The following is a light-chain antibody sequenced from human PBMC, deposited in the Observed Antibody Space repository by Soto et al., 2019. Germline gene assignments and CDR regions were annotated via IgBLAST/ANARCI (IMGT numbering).Light chain of an antibody. J-gene: IGKJ1*01. CDR2: DAS. CDR3: QQSYSTPLT. V-gene: IGKV1-5*01. CDR1: QSILSW. Sequence: DIQMTQSPSTLSASVGDRVTITCRASQSILSWLAWYQHKPGKAPKLLIYDASSLESGVPSRFSGSRSGTEFTLTISSLQPDDIATYYCQQSYSTPLTFGQGTKVDIK.